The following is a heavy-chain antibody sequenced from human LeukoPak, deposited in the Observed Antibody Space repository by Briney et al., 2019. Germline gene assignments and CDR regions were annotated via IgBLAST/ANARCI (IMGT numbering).Heavy chain of an antibody. D-gene: IGHD6-19*01. CDR1: GYTFTSYY. J-gene: IGHJ4*02. Sequence: GASVEVSCKASGYTFTSYYMHWVRQAPGQGLEWMGIINPSGGSTSYAQKFQGRVTMTTDTSTSTAYMELRSLRSDDTAVYYCARDLQWLVHFPAAYFDYWGQGTLVTVSS. V-gene: IGHV1-46*01. CDR3: ARDLQWLVHFPAAYFDY. CDR2: INPSGGST.